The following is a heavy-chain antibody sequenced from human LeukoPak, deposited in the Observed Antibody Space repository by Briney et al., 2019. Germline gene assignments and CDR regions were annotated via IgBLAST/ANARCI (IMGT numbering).Heavy chain of an antibody. Sequence: GGSLRLSCAASGFTFSSYWMSWVRQAPGKGLEWVANIKQDGSEKYYVDSVKGRFTISRDNAKNSLYLQMNSLRAEDTAVYYCARLGRGWADAFDIWGQRTMANVSS. D-gene: IGHD6-19*01. CDR1: GFTFSSYW. V-gene: IGHV3-7*01. CDR2: IKQDGSEK. CDR3: ARLGRGWADAFDI. J-gene: IGHJ3*02.